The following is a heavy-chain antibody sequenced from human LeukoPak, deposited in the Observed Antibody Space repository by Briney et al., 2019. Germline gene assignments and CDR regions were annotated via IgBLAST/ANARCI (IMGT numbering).Heavy chain of an antibody. D-gene: IGHD6-6*01. CDR3: ARDPGYSSSSSNFDY. V-gene: IGHV4-38-2*02. Sequence: SETLSLTCTVSDYSISSGYYWGWIRQPPGKGLEWIGSIYHSGSTYYNPSLKSRVTIPVDTSKNQFSLKLSSVTAADTAVYYCARDPGYSSSSSNFDYWGQGVLVTVSS. CDR2: IYHSGST. CDR1: DYSISSGYY. J-gene: IGHJ4*02.